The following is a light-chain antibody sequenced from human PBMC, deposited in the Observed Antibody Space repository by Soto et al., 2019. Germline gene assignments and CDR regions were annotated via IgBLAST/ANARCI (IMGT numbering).Light chain of an antibody. V-gene: IGKV3-15*01. CDR1: QSVSSN. Sequence: EIVMTQSPVTLSVSPGERATLSCRASQSVSSNLAWYQQKPGQAPRLLIYGASTRATGIPARFSGSGSGTEFTFTISSLQSEDFAVYYCQQYNNWPLTFGGGTKVEIK. CDR3: QQYNNWPLT. CDR2: GAS. J-gene: IGKJ4*01.